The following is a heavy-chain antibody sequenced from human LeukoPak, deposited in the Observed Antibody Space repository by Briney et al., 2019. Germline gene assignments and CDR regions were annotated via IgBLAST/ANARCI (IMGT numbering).Heavy chain of an antibody. CDR3: AREAYYDSSGLDAFDI. D-gene: IGHD3-22*01. CDR1: GFTVSSNY. CDR2: IYSGGST. Sequence: PGGSLRLSCAASGFTVSSNYMSWVRQAPGKGLEWASVIYSGGSTYYADSVKGRFTISRDNSKNTLYLQMNSLRAEDTAVYYCAREAYYDSSGLDAFDIWGQGTMVTVSS. J-gene: IGHJ3*02. V-gene: IGHV3-53*01.